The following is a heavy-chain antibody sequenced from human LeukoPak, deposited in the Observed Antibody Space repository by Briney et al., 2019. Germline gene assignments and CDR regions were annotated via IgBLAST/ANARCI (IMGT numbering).Heavy chain of an antibody. CDR3: ARSAPGDAFDI. Sequence: PSQTLSLTXTVSGDSISSGSYYWSWIRQPAGKGLEWIGRITGSTSYNPSLKSRVTISVDMSKNRFTLKLNSVTAADTAVYYCARSAPGDAFDIWGQGTMVTVSS. D-gene: IGHD3-10*01. CDR2: ITGST. J-gene: IGHJ3*02. CDR1: GDSISSGSYY. V-gene: IGHV4-61*02.